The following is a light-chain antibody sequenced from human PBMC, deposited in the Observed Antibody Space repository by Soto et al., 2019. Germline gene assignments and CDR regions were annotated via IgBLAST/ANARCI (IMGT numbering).Light chain of an antibody. J-gene: IGKJ2*01. V-gene: IGKV1-39*01. CDR2: AAS. CDR3: QQSYSTPYT. Sequence: DSQMTQAPSSLSASVGDRVTITCRASQSISNYLKWYQQKPGKAPKLLIYAASSLQSGVPSRFSGSGSGTGFTLTISSLQPEDFATYYCQQSYSTPYTFGQGTKVDI. CDR1: QSISNY.